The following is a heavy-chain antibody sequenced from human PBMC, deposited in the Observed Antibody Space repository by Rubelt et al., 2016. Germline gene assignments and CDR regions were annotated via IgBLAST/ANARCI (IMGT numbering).Heavy chain of an antibody. CDR2: VHSSGSS. Sequence: QMQLEESGPGLVKPSETLSLTCTVSGDSISSYYWSWIRQPPGRGLEWIGYVHSSGSSTYNHSLKRRVTISLATTKNHFSLKLTSVTAADAAVYYCARVPQWELPTYVYWGQGILVTVAS. V-gene: IGHV4-59*01. D-gene: IGHD1-26*01. CDR1: GDSISSYY. J-gene: IGHJ4*02. CDR3: ARVPQWELPTYVY.